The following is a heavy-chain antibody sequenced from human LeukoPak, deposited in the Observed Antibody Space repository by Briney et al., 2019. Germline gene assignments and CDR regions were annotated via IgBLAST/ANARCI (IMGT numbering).Heavy chain of an antibody. V-gene: IGHV1-69*04. CDR1: GFTFSSYA. Sequence: PGRSLRLSCAASGFTFSSYAISWVRQAPGQGLEWMGRIIPILGIANYAQKFQGRVTITADKSTSTAYMELSSLRSEDTAVYYCAILIQPYGDYDPGAFDIWGQGTMVTVSS. CDR2: IIPILGIA. CDR3: AILIQPYGDYDPGAFDI. J-gene: IGHJ3*02. D-gene: IGHD4-17*01.